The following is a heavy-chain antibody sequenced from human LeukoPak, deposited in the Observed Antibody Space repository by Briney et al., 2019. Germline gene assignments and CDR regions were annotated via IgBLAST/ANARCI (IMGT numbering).Heavy chain of an antibody. J-gene: IGHJ5*02. CDR2: IYPGDSDS. CDR3: ARGGYSSFIGWFDP. CDR1: GYKFTDYW. V-gene: IGHV5-51*01. Sequence: RGESLKISCKGSGYKFTDYWIAWVRQMPGKGLEWMGFIYPGDSDSRYSPSFQGQVTISADKPINTAYLQWGSLKASDTAFYFCARGGYSSFIGWFDPWGQGTLVIVSA. D-gene: IGHD5-18*01.